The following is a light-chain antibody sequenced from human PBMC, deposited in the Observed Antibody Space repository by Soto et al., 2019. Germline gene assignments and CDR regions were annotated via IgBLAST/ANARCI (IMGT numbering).Light chain of an antibody. J-gene: IGLJ2*01. CDR3: SSSTSSRTLV. Sequence: QSVLTQPASVSGSPGQSITISCTGTSSDIGVYNYVSWYQQHPGKAPKLMIYDVSNRPSGISNRFSGSKSGNTASLTISGLQTEDEADYYCSSSTSSRTLVFGGGTKLTVL. CDR1: SSDIGVYNY. V-gene: IGLV2-14*03. CDR2: DVS.